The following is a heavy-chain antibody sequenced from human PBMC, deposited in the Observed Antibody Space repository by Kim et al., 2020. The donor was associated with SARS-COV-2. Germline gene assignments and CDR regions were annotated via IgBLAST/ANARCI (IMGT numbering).Heavy chain of an antibody. V-gene: IGHV3-7*01. J-gene: IGHJ1*01. CDR2: KDDGSEQ. CDR3: TAGRVH. D-gene: IGHD1-26*01. Sequence: KDDGSEQYLADSVKGRFTISRDNAKSSLFLQMNRLRVEDTAVYYCTAGRVHWGQGTLVTVSS.